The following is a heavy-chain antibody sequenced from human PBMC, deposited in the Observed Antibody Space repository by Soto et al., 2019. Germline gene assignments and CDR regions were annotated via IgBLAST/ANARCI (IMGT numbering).Heavy chain of an antibody. CDR1: GFTFGDYA. Sequence: QPGGSLRLSCTASGFTFGDYAMSWFRQAPGKGLEWVGFIRSKAYGGTTEYAASVKGRFTISRDDSKSIAYLQMNSLKTEDTAVYYCTRDLRYFDWLQFHDWGQGTLVTVSS. J-gene: IGHJ4*02. D-gene: IGHD3-9*01. V-gene: IGHV3-49*03. CDR2: IRSKAYGGTT. CDR3: TRDLRYFDWLQFHD.